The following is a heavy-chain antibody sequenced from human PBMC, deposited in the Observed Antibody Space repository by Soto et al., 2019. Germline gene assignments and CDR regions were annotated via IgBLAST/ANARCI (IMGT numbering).Heavy chain of an antibody. CDR3: ARVDGLRYFDRSYFDY. CDR1: GGTFSSYA. D-gene: IGHD3-9*01. Sequence: QVQLVQSGAEVKKPGSSVKVFCKASGGTFSSYAISWVRQAPGQGLEWMGGIIPIFGTANYAQKFQGRVTITADESTSTAYMELSSLRSEDTAVSYCARVDGLRYFDRSYFDYWGQGTLVTVSS. V-gene: IGHV1-69*12. CDR2: IIPIFGTA. J-gene: IGHJ4*02.